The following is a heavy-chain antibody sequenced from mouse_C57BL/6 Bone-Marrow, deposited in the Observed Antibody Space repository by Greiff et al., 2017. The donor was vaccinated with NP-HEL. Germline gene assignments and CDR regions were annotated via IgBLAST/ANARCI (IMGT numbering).Heavy chain of an antibody. Sequence: VQLQQPGPELVKPGASVKIPCKASGYTFTDYNMDWVKQSHGKSLEWIGDINPNNGGTIYNQKFKGKATLTVDKSSSTAYMELRSLTSEDTAVYYCSRWDYEYVDYWGQGTTLTVSA. CDR2: INPNNGGT. J-gene: IGHJ2*01. CDR3: SRWDYEYVDY. V-gene: IGHV1-18*01. CDR1: GYTFTDYN. D-gene: IGHD2-4*01.